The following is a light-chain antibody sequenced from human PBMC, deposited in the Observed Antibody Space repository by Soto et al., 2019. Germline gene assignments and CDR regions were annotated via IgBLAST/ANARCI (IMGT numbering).Light chain of an antibody. V-gene: IGLV1-44*01. CDR2: SNT. CDR3: ASWDAGMYGWV. Sequence: QSVLTQPPSASGTPGQRVSISCSGSSSDIGSNPVSWYQQLPGTAPKLLIYSNTDRPSGVPDRFSGMKSGTSASLAISGLQSEDEADYYCASWDAGMYGWVFGGGTKLTAL. J-gene: IGLJ3*02. CDR1: SSDIGSNP.